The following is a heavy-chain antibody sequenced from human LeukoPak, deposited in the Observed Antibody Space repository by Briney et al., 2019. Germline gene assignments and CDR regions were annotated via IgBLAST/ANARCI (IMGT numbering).Heavy chain of an antibody. CDR1: GYSFTSYR. D-gene: IGHD4-17*01. CDR2: IYPGDSDT. CDR3: ARHAYGEYGMDV. Sequence: AEALKISCKGSGYSFTSYRICWGRQMPQTRLEWMGIIYPGDSDTSYSPSFQGQVTLSADKTISTPYLQWSSLKDSDTAMYYCARHAYGEYGMDVWGQGTTVTASS. J-gene: IGHJ6*02. V-gene: IGHV5-51*01.